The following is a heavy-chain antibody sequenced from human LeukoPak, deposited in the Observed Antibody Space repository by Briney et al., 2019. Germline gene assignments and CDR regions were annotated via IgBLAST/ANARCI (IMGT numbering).Heavy chain of an antibody. CDR3: ARGQSFGSSYYFDY. CDR2: IYYSGST. D-gene: IGHD3-10*01. J-gene: IGHJ4*02. CDR1: GGSISSSSYY. V-gene: IGHV4-39*07. Sequence: PSETLSLTCTVSGGSISSSSYYWGWIRQPPGKGLEWIGSIYYSGSTYYNPSLKSRVTISVDTSKNRFSLKLSSVTAADTAVYYCARGQSFGSSYYFDYWGQGTLVTVSS.